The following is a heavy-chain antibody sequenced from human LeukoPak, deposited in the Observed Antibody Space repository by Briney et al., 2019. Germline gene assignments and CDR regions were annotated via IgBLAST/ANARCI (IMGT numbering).Heavy chain of an antibody. Sequence: GGSLRLSCAASGFTFSSYGMHWVRQAPGKGLEGVAVISYDGSNKYYADSVKGRFTISRDNSKNTLYLQMNSLRAEDTAVYYCAKIALGYWGQGTLVPVSS. CDR3: AKIALGY. D-gene: IGHD7-27*01. CDR2: ISYDGSNK. CDR1: GFTFSSYG. V-gene: IGHV3-30*18. J-gene: IGHJ4*02.